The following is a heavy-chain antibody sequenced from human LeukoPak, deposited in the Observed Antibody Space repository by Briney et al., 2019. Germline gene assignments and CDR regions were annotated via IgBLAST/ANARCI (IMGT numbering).Heavy chain of an antibody. CDR2: INSDGSNT. V-gene: IGHV3-74*01. Sequence: GGSLRLSCAASGFPFSNYWMHWVRQAPGKGLVWVSRINSDGSNTVYADSVKGRFTISRDNAKNTLYLQMNSLRAEDTAVYYCARDPPSFQYWGQGTLVTVSS. CDR1: GFPFSNYW. J-gene: IGHJ1*01. CDR3: ARDPPSFQY.